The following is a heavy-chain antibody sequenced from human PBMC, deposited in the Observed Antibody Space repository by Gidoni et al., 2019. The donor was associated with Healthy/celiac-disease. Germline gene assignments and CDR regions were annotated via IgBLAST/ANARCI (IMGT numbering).Heavy chain of an antibody. CDR3: AKVMEKDSSGYDDAFDI. J-gene: IGHJ3*02. Sequence: EVQLLESGGGLVQPGGSLRLSCAASGFPFSSDAMSWVRQAPGKGLEWVSAISGIGSSTYYADSVNGRFTISRDNSKNTLYLQMNSLRAEDTAVYYCAKVMEKDSSGYDDAFDIWGQGTMVTVSS. D-gene: IGHD3-22*01. V-gene: IGHV3-23*01. CDR2: ISGIGSST. CDR1: GFPFSSDA.